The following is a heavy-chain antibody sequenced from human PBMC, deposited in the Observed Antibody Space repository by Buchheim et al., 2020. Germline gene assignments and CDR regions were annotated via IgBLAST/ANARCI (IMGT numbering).Heavy chain of an antibody. CDR1: GFTFSSYG. CDR3: ARATPPVYISGLYQRAGYFDF. J-gene: IGHJ4*02. Sequence: EVQLVESGGGLVQPGGSLRLSCAASGFTFSSYGMNWVRLAPGKGLEWLSSIGGNGDTIYTNSVKGRFTLSRDNAKNSVYLQMNSLRAEDTAVYYCARATPPVYISGLYQRAGYFDFWGQGAL. CDR2: IGGNGDTI. D-gene: IGHD3-10*01. V-gene: IGHV3-48*03.